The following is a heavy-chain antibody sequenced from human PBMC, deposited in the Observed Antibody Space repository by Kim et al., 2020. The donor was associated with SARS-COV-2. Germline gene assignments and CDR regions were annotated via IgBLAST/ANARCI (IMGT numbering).Heavy chain of an antibody. CDR2: IYYSGST. J-gene: IGHJ5*02. D-gene: IGHD3-10*01. CDR1: GGSISSYY. CDR3: ARDANTMVRGVIISWFDP. V-gene: IGHV4-59*13. Sequence: SETLSLTCTVSGGSISSYYWSWIRQPPGKGLEWIGYIYYSGSTNYNPSLKSRVTISVDTSKNQFSLKLSSVTAADTAVYYCARDANTMVRGVIISWFDP.